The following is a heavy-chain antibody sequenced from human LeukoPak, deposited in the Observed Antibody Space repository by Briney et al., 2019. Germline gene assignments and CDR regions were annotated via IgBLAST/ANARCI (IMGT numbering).Heavy chain of an antibody. CDR1: GGSISSGGYY. Sequence: SETLSLTCTVSGGSISSGGYYWSWIRQPPGKGLEWIGFIYHSGSTYYNPSLKSRVTISVDRSKNQFSLKLSSVTAADTAVYYCGRDGSGSPDYWGQGTLVTVSS. V-gene: IGHV4-30-2*01. D-gene: IGHD3-10*01. CDR2: IYHSGST. CDR3: GRDGSGSPDY. J-gene: IGHJ4*02.